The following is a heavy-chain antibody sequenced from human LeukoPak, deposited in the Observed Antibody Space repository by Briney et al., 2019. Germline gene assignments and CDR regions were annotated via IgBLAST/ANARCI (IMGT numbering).Heavy chain of an antibody. CDR1: GGSISSYY. Sequence: PSETLSLTCTVSGGSISSYYWSWIRQPAGKGLEWIGRIYTSGSTNYNPSLKSRVTMSVDTSKNQFSLKLSSVTAADTAVYYCAREYCSSTSYYWVNWFDPWGQGTLVTVSS. CDR2: IYTSGST. J-gene: IGHJ5*02. D-gene: IGHD2-2*01. V-gene: IGHV4-4*07. CDR3: AREYCSSTSYYWVNWFDP.